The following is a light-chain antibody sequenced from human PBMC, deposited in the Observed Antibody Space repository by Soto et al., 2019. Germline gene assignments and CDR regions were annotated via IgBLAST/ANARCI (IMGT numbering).Light chain of an antibody. Sequence: DIQMTQSPSSLSASVGDRVTITCRASQSISSSLDWYQQKPGKAPKILIYAASSLQSGVPSRFSGSGSGTDFTLTISSLQPEDFATYYCQQSFSSQITFGQGTRLEIK. J-gene: IGKJ5*01. CDR2: AAS. CDR1: QSISSS. V-gene: IGKV1-39*01. CDR3: QQSFSSQIT.